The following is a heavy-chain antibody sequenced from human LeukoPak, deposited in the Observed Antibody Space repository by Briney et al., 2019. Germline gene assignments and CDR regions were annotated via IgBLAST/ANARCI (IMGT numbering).Heavy chain of an antibody. J-gene: IGHJ4*02. CDR1: GGSISSGGYS. D-gene: IGHD3-10*01. V-gene: IGHV4-30-2*01. CDR2: IYHSGST. CDR3: ARPFGSGPGGYIDY. Sequence: SQTLSLTCAVSGGSISSGGYSWSWIRQPPGKGLEWIGYIYHSGSTYYNPSLKSRVTISVDRSKNQFSLKLSSVTAADTAVYYCARPFGSGPGGYIDYWGQGTLVTVSS.